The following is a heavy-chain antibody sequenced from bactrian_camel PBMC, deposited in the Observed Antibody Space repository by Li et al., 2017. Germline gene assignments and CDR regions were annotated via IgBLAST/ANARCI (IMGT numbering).Heavy chain of an antibody. CDR1: EYAYSSLS. Sequence: HVQLVESGGGSVQAGGSLRLSCVVSEYAYSSLSMGWFRKSLGQAREGVATILTTDENVVYADSVKGRFTISQDKANKIVYQQMNSLKPEDTAMYYCAKDRGSWYGSEYNYWGQGTQVTVS. D-gene: IGHD6*01. V-gene: IGHV3S1*01. CDR3: AKDRGSWYGSEYNY. J-gene: IGHJ4*01. CDR2: ILTTDENV.